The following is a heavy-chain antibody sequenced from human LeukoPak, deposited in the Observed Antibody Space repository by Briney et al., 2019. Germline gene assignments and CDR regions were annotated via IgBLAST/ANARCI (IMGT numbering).Heavy chain of an antibody. CDR3: ARWGVGDSNRIIGLGNYYYYMDV. V-gene: IGHV4-34*01. J-gene: IGHJ6*03. Sequence: SETLSLTCAVYGGSFSGYYWSWIRQPPGKGLEWIGEINHSGSTNYNPSLKSRVTILVDTSKNQFSLKLSSVTAADTAVYYCARWGVGDSNRIIGLGNYYYYMDVWGKGTTVTVSS. CDR2: INHSGST. D-gene: IGHD2/OR15-2a*01. CDR1: GGSFSGYY.